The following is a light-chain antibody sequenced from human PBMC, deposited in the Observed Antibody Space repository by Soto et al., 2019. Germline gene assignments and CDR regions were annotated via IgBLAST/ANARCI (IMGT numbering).Light chain of an antibody. Sequence: QALRTQPPPVSGSPGQSIPIACTGTISDVGGYNYVSWYQQHPGKAPKLMIYEVSNWPSGVSNRFSGSKSGNTASLTISGLQAEDEADYYCRSYTSSSTYVFGTGTKVTVL. CDR3: RSYTSSSTYV. CDR1: ISDVGGYNY. V-gene: IGLV2-14*01. CDR2: EVS. J-gene: IGLJ1*01.